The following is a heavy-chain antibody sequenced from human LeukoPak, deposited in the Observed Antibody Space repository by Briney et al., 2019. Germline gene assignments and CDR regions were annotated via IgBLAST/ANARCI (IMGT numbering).Heavy chain of an antibody. D-gene: IGHD6-13*01. Sequence: GGSLRLSCAASGFTFSSYSMNWVRQAPGKGLEWVASIISSSSYIYYADSVKGRFTISRDNAKNSLYLQMNSLRAEDTAVYYCARCLAAADSPTNYYYGMDVWGQGTTVTVSS. CDR1: GFTFSSYS. J-gene: IGHJ6*02. CDR2: IISSSSYI. CDR3: ARCLAAADSPTNYYYGMDV. V-gene: IGHV3-21*01.